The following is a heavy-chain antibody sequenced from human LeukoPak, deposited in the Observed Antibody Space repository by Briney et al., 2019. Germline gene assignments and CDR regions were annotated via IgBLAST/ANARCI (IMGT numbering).Heavy chain of an antibody. CDR1: GFPFGDYA. CDR3: SRIGNAGIDY. J-gene: IGHJ4*02. V-gene: IGHV3-49*03. CDR2: IRSAVYGGTT. Sequence: GGSLRLSCAAGGFPFGDYALSWFRQAPGKGLNWVGYIRSAVYGGTTETAASLKDRFTVSRDDSKSVVYLQMSSLKTDGTAIYYCSRIGNAGIDYWGQGTLVTVSS. D-gene: IGHD3-10*01.